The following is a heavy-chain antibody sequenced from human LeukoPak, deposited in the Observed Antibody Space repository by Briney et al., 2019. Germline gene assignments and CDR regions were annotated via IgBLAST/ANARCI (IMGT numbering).Heavy chain of an antibody. CDR1: GGSISSSNW. CDR3: ARDARRLIVVVPAATNYYYYGMDV. V-gene: IGHV4-4*02. D-gene: IGHD2-2*01. J-gene: IGHJ6*02. CDR2: IYHSGST. Sequence: TSETLSLTCAVSGGSISSSNWWSWVRQPPGKGLEWIGEIYHSGSTNYNPSLKSRVTISVDKSKNQFSLKLSSVTAADTAVYYCARDARRLIVVVPAATNYYYYGMDVWGQGTTVTVSS.